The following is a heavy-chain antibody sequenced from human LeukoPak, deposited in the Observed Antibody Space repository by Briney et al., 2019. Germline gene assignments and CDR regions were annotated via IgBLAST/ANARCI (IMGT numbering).Heavy chain of an antibody. V-gene: IGHV3-23*01. CDR1: GFTFSSYA. D-gene: IGHD3-3*01. CDR2: ISGSGGST. Sequence: GGSLRLSCAASGFTFSSYAMSWVRQAPGKGLEWVSAISGSGGSTYYADSGKGRFTISRDNSKNTLYLQMNSLRAEDTAVYYCAKDRVDLDFFFDYWGQGTLVTVSS. CDR3: AKDRVDLDFFFDY. J-gene: IGHJ4*02.